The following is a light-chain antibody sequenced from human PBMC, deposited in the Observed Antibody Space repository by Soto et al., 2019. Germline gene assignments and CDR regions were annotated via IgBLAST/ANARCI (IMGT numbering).Light chain of an antibody. Sequence: QSVLTQPPSASGTPGQRVTISCSGSTSNIGSNSVNWYQQFPGTAPKLLIYSSDKRPSGVPDRFSGSKSGTSASLAISGLQSEDEADYYCASWDDSLNGHVFGTGTKVTVL. CDR3: ASWDDSLNGHV. J-gene: IGLJ1*01. V-gene: IGLV1-44*01. CDR2: SSD. CDR1: TSNIGSNS.